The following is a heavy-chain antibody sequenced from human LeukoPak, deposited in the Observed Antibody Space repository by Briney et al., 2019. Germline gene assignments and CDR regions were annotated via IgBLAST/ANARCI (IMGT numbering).Heavy chain of an antibody. CDR3: TRASPIRCSGGSCFSGAHYYYYYGMDV. CDR2: IYYTGST. J-gene: IGHJ6*02. CDR1: GYSISTVNW. D-gene: IGHD2-15*01. V-gene: IGHV4-28*03. Sequence: SETLSLTCTVSGYSISTVNWWAWIRQPPGKGLEWIGYIYYTGSTHYNPSLKSRVTMSVDTSKNQFSLKLSSVTAADTAVYYCTRASPIRCSGGSCFSGAHYYYYYGMDVWGQGTTVTVSS.